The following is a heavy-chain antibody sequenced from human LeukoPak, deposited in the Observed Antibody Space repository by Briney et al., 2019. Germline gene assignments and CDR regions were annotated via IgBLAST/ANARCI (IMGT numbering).Heavy chain of an antibody. D-gene: IGHD2-15*01. J-gene: IGHJ5*02. CDR1: GGTFSSYA. CDR3: ARDAMVEKGNWFDP. V-gene: IGHV1-69*04. Sequence: SVKVSCKASGGTFSSYAISWVRQAPGQGLEWMGRIIPILGIANYAQKFQGRVTITADKSTSTAYMELSSLRSEDTAVYYCARDAMVEKGNWFDPWGQGTLVTVSS. CDR2: IIPILGIA.